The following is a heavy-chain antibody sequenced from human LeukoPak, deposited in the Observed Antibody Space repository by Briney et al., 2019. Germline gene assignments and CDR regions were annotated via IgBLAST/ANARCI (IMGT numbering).Heavy chain of an antibody. CDR3: ARDFSGYYYLFDY. J-gene: IGHJ4*02. V-gene: IGHV3-21*01. CDR1: GFTFSSYS. D-gene: IGHD3-22*01. CDR2: ISSSSSYI. Sequence: GGSLRLSCAASGFTFSSYSMNWVRQAPGKGLEWVSSISSSSSYIYYADSVKGRFTISRDNAKNSLYLQMNSLRAEDTAVYYRARDFSGYYYLFDYWGQGTLVTVSS.